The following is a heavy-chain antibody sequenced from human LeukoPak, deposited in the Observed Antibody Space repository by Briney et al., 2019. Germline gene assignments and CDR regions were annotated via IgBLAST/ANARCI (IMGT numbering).Heavy chain of an antibody. CDR2: IDPSGGGT. V-gene: IGHV1-46*01. CDR3: ASLGSGSSPIIDFDY. J-gene: IGHJ4*02. D-gene: IGHD3-10*01. CDR1: GYTFTRYY. Sequence: ASVKVSCKASGYTFTRYYMHWVRRASGQGLEWMGIIDPSGGGTSYAQKFQGRVIMTRDTSTSTVYMELSSLRSEDTAVYYCASLGSGSSPIIDFDYWGQGTLVTVSS.